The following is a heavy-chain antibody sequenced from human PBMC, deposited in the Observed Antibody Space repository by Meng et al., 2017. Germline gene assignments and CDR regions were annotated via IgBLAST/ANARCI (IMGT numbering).Heavy chain of an antibody. V-gene: IGHV4-61*01. J-gene: IGHJ4*02. Sequence: QLQQQAPGRGLPSATLSLSVTVSGGSGSSGSYYRCWSRHPPAKGMELIGNIYYSETTNYNPSLNRRITISVATSKNKFPLKLNPKTAAAAAEYYCARAPDYYGSGAVDYWGQGTLVTVSS. CDR2: IYYSETT. CDR1: GGSGSSGSYY. D-gene: IGHD3-10*01. CDR3: ARAPDYYGSGAVDY.